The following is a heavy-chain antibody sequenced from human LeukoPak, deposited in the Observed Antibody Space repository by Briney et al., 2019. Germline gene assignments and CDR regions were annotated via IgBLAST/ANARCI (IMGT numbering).Heavy chain of an antibody. D-gene: IGHD3-16*02. CDR2: INHSGST. CDR1: GGSFSGYY. CDR3: ARDLIWGSYRPFVY. Sequence: SETLSLTCAVYGGSFSGYYWSWIRQPPGKGLEWIGEINHSGSTNYNPSLKSRDTISVDTSKNQFSLKLSSVTAADTAVYYCARDLIWGSYRPFVYWGQGTLVTVSS. J-gene: IGHJ4*02. V-gene: IGHV4-34*01.